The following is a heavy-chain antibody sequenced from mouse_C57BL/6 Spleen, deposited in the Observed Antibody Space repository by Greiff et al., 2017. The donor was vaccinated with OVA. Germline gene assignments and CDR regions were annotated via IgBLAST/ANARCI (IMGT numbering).Heavy chain of an antibody. V-gene: IGHV5-4*01. Sequence: EVKLVESGGGLVKPGGSLKLSCAASGFTFSSYAMSWVRQTPEKRLEWVATISDGGSYTYYPDNVKGRFTISRDNAKNNLYLQMSHLKSEDTAMYYCAREDYSKAWFAYWGQGTLVTVSA. D-gene: IGHD2-5*01. J-gene: IGHJ3*01. CDR2: ISDGGSYT. CDR1: GFTFSSYA. CDR3: AREDYSKAWFAY.